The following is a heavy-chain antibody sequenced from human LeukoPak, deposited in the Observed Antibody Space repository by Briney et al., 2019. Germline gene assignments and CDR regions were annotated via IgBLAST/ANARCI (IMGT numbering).Heavy chain of an antibody. J-gene: IGHJ6*02. CDR3: ARDKIVATITRSYYYGMDV. Sequence: ASVKVSCKASGYTFTGYYMHLVRQAPGQGLEWMGWINPNSGGTNYAQKFQGRVTMTRDTSISTAYMELSRLRSDDTAVYYCARDKIVATITRSYYYGMDVWGQGTTVTVSS. CDR1: GYTFTGYY. D-gene: IGHD5-12*01. CDR2: INPNSGGT. V-gene: IGHV1-2*02.